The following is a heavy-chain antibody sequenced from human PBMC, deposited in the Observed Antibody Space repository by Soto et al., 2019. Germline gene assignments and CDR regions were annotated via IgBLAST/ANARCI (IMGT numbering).Heavy chain of an antibody. CDR2: INPNSGGT. D-gene: IGHD3-3*01. J-gene: IGHJ5*02. Sequence: ASVKLSCNASGYTFTGYYMHWVRQAPGQRLEWMRWINPNSGGTNYGQKFQGRVTMTRDTSISTAYMELSRLRSDDTAGYYCARVVPYFWSGYYLSGLAWFDPWRQGTLVTVSS. CDR1: GYTFTGYY. V-gene: IGHV1-2*02. CDR3: ARVVPYFWSGYYLSGLAWFDP.